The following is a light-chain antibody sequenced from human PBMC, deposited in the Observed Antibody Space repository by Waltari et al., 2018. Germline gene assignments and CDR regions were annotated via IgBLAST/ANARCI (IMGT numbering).Light chain of an antibody. Sequence: VVLTQSPVTLSLSPGETATLSCRASQTIGTYLAWYQHKLGQSPRLLIYDASTRATGIPDKFSGSGSGTDFTLTISGLEAEDSAIYYCQQRYNWPPLTFGGGTKVQTK. CDR2: DAS. V-gene: IGKV3-11*01. J-gene: IGKJ4*01. CDR1: QTIGTY. CDR3: QQRYNWPPLT.